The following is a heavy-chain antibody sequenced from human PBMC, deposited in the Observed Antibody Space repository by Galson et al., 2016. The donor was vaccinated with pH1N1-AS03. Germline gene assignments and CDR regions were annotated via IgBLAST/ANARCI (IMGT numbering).Heavy chain of an antibody. CDR3: AKIGVRGLWYFDV. D-gene: IGHD3-22*01. CDR1: GFPFSNHG. Sequence: SLRLSCAASGFPFSNHGMSWVRQAPGKGPEWVSSISARGEETYYAASVKGRFTISRDNSKNTMFLQMYSLRVDDTALYYCAKIGVRGLWYFDVWGRGTLVTVSS. J-gene: IGHJ2*01. CDR2: ISARGEET. V-gene: IGHV3-23*01.